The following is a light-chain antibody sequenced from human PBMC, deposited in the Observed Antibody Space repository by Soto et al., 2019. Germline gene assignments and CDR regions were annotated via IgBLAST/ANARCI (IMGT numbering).Light chain of an antibody. J-gene: IGKJ1*01. CDR3: QQYGSSTPT. V-gene: IGKV3-20*01. CDR1: QSVSSSY. CDR2: GAS. Sequence: ESVLTQSPGTLSLSPGERATLSCRASQSVSSSYLAWYQQKPGQAPRLLIYGASSRATGIPDRFSGSGSGTDFTLTISRLEPEDYAVYYCQQYGSSTPTFGQGTKVEIK.